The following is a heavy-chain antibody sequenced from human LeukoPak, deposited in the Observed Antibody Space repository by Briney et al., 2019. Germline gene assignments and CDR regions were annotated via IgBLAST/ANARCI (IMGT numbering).Heavy chain of an antibody. CDR1: GFTFSSYW. CDR3: ARGDKFSGDY. V-gene: IGHV3-7*04. Sequence: GGSLRLSCAASGFTFSSYWMSWVRQAPGKGLEWVANINQDGREKYYVDSEKGRFTISRDNAKNSLYLQMNSLRAEDTAVYFCARGDKFSGDYWGQGTLVTVSS. D-gene: IGHD2-15*01. J-gene: IGHJ4*02. CDR2: INQDGREK.